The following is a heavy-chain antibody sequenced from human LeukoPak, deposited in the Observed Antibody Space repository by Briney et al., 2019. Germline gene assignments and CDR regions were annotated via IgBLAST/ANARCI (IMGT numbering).Heavy chain of an antibody. V-gene: IGHV3-23*01. CDR1: GFTFSSYG. CDR3: AELGITMIGGV. CDR2: ISGSGGST. Sequence: PGGSLRLSCAASGFTFSSYGMSWVRQAPGKGLEWVSAISGSGGSTYYADSVKGRFTISRDNAKNSLYLQMNSQRAEDTAVYYCAELGITMIGGVWGKGTTVTISS. J-gene: IGHJ6*04. D-gene: IGHD3-10*02.